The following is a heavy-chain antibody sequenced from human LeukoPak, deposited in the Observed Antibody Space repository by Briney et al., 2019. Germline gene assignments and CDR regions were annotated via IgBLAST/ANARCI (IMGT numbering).Heavy chain of an antibody. Sequence: SGTLSLTCAVSGVSVSSNDWWSWVRQPPGKGLEWIGEVSHSGNTNYNPPLKRRVTMSVDKSKSQFSLRLTSVTAADTAVYYCARAAPTGTGYFDYWGQGTLVTVSS. D-gene: IGHD1-1*01. J-gene: IGHJ4*02. V-gene: IGHV4-4*02. CDR3: ARAAPTGTGYFDY. CDR2: VSHSGNT. CDR1: GVSVSSNDW.